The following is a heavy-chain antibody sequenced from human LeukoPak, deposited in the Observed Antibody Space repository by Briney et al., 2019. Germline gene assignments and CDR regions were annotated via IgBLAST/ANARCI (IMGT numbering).Heavy chain of an antibody. CDR2: ISSSSSTI. CDR3: ANTAGYKVY. CDR1: GFTFSSYW. V-gene: IGHV3-48*01. D-gene: IGHD1-14*01. Sequence: GSLRLSCAASGFTFSSYWMSWVRQAPGKGLEWISYISSSSSTIYYADSVKGRFTISRDNAKNSLYLQMNSLRAEDTAVYYCANTAGYKVYWGQGTLVTVSS. J-gene: IGHJ4*02.